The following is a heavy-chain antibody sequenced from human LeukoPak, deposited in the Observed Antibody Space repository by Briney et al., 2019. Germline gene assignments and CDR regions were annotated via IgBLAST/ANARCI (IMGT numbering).Heavy chain of an antibody. CDR3: ARDRDYDRIDAFDI. CDR2: IYYSGST. V-gene: IGHV4-59*01. CDR1: GGSISSYY. D-gene: IGHD3-22*01. J-gene: IGHJ3*02. Sequence: SETLSLTCTVSGGSISSYYWSWIRQPPGKGLEWIGYIYYSGSTNYNPSLKSRVTISVDTSKNQFSLKLSSVTAADTALYYCARDRDYDRIDAFDIWGQGTMVTVPS.